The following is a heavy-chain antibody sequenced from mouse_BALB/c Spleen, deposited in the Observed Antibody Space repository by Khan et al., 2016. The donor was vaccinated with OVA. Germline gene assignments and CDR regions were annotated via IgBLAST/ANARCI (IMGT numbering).Heavy chain of an antibody. CDR1: GYSFTGYF. Sequence: VQLQQSGPELVKPGASVKISCKASGYSFTGYFMNWVMQSHGKSLEWIGRINPHVGETLFNPKFKGKATLTVDESSRTAHMELRSMASEDSAVYYGARVYRSDFDYWGQGTTLTVSS. J-gene: IGHJ2*01. D-gene: IGHD1-1*01. V-gene: IGHV1-20*02. CDR3: ARVYRSDFDY. CDR2: INPHVGET.